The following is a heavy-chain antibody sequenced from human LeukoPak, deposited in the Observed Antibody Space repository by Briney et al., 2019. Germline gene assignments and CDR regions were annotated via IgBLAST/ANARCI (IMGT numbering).Heavy chain of an antibody. CDR1: GFSLSDYG. CDR2: ITMNSVR. Sequence: LTGGSLRLSCSASGFSLSDYGMSWVRQAPGKGLEWVSYITMNSVRFYADSVKGRFTISRDNAKNSLYLQMNSLRAEDTALYHCARDLAGEDYYYYGMDVWGQGTTVTVSS. J-gene: IGHJ6*02. V-gene: IGHV3-48*01. CDR3: ARDLAGEDYYYYGMDV. D-gene: IGHD4-17*01.